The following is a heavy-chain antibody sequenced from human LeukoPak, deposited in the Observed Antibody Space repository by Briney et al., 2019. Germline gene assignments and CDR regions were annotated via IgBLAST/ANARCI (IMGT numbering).Heavy chain of an antibody. D-gene: IGHD1-26*01. CDR1: GFTFSSYA. CDR3: ARGDSGSYYFDY. J-gene: IGHJ4*02. CDR2: ISGGGDST. Sequence: GGSLRLSCAASGFTFSSYAMNWVRQAPGKGLEWVSAISGGGDSTYYADSVKGWFTISRDNVKNTLYLQMNSLRAEDTAVYYCARGDSGSYYFDYWGQGTLVTVSS. V-gene: IGHV3-23*01.